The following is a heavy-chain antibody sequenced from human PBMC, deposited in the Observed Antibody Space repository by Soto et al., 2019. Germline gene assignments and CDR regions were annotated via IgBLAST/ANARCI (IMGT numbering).Heavy chain of an antibody. Sequence: QGTLKKSRPTLVKPTQTLTQTCSFSGFSLSTSGVGVGWIRQSPGKALEWLALIYWSGDEHYRPSLKSRLSITKDTSKNHVVLIMTNMDPVDTATYYCARGVATLPVFAFDIWGQGTMVTVSS. V-gene: IGHV2-5*01. CDR3: ARGVATLPVFAFDI. CDR2: IYWSGDE. J-gene: IGHJ3*02. D-gene: IGHD6-6*01. CDR1: GFSLSTSGVG.